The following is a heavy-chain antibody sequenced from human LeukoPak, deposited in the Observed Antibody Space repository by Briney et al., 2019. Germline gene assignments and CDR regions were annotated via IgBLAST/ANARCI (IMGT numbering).Heavy chain of an antibody. V-gene: IGHV3-7*01. CDR1: GFTFSSSW. Sequence: GGSLRLSCAASGFTFSSSWMTWGRQAPGKGLEWVANIKQDGSEKYYVDSVEGRFFISRDNAKNSLYLQMHSLRAEDTAVYYCASEYCGGDCYSWYYGMDVWGQGTTVTVSS. CDR2: IKQDGSEK. CDR3: ASEYCGGDCYSWYYGMDV. D-gene: IGHD2-21*02. J-gene: IGHJ6*02.